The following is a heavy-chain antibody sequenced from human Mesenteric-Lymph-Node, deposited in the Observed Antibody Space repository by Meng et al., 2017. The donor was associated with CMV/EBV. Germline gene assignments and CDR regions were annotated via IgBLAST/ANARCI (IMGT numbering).Heavy chain of an antibody. CDR2: IDGSGAPT. CDR3: ARERDKRVSSYYDFWSGTNQGYYYYGMDV. J-gene: IGHJ6*02. V-gene: IGHV3-23*01. Sequence: GESLKISCAASGFTFSSYAVSWVRQSPGKGLEWVSAIDGSGAPTYYADSVKGRFTISRDNSKNTLYLQMNSLRAEDTAVYYCARERDKRVSSYYDFWSGTNQGYYYYGMDVWGQGTTVTVSS. CDR1: GFTFSSYA. D-gene: IGHD3-3*01.